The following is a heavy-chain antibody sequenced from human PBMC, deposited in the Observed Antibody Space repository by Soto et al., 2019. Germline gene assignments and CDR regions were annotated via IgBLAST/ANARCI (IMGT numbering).Heavy chain of an antibody. D-gene: IGHD3-3*01. CDR3: ASDFWTGYPLFDY. Sequence: PSETLSLTCNVSGSSISSAYYWGWVRQPPGRGLEWIGSVFHRGTTYYNPSLMSRVTISLDTSKNQFSLKLSSVTAADTAVYYCASDFWTGYPLFDYWGQGTPVTVSS. J-gene: IGHJ4*02. V-gene: IGHV4-38-2*02. CDR2: VFHRGTT. CDR1: GSSISSAYY.